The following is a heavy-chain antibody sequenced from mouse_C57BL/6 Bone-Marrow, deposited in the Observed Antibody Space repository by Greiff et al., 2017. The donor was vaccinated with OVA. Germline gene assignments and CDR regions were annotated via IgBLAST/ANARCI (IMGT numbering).Heavy chain of an antibody. V-gene: IGHV5-6*01. CDR3: ARHRGWLLRYFDV. J-gene: IGHJ1*03. CDR2: ISSGGSYT. Sequence: EVQGVESGGDLVKPGGSLKLSCAASGFTFSSYGMSWVRQTPDKRLEWVATISSGGSYTYYPDSVKGRFTISRDNAKNTLYLQMSSLKSEDTAMYYCARHRGWLLRYFDVWGTGTTVTVSS. CDR1: GFTFSSYG. D-gene: IGHD2-3*01.